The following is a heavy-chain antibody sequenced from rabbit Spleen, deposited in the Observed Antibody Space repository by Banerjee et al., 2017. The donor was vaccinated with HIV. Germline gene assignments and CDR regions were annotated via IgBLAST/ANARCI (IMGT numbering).Heavy chain of an antibody. J-gene: IGHJ4*01. V-gene: IGHV1S45*01. D-gene: IGHD2-1*01. CDR3: ARGSAAMTMLITGYYLSL. CDR1: GVSFNDKDV. Sequence: QEQLEESGGGLVKPEGSLTLTCKASGVSFNDKDVMCWVRQAPGKGLEWITCIYGGGGSSTAYASWAKGRFTISKTSSTTVPLQMTSLTAADTATYFCARGSAAMTMLITGYYLSLWGPGTLVTVS. CDR2: IYGGGGSST.